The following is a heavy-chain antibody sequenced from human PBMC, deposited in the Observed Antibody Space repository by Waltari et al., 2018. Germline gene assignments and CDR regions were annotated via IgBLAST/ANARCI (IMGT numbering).Heavy chain of an antibody. CDR3: ARRPTGVDF. D-gene: IGHD2-8*02. CDR2: IIPGRST. Sequence: QVQLQQWGTGLLKPSETLSLTCAVYGSSLTGAYWAWIRQPPGKGLEWIGEIIPGRSTKYNPSLKSRVTMSLDRSRSQVSLELTSVTAADTAVYYCARRPTGVDFWGQGTLVTVSS. J-gene: IGHJ4*02. V-gene: IGHV4-34*12. CDR1: GSSLTGAY.